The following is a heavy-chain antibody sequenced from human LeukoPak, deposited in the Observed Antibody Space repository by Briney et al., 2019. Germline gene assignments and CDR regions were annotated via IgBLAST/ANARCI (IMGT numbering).Heavy chain of an antibody. V-gene: IGHV3-30-3*02. J-gene: IGHJ4*02. D-gene: IGHD5-18*01. Sequence: GGSLRLSCAASGFTFSSYAMHWVRQAPGKGLEWVAVISYDGSNKYYADSVKGRFTISRDNSKNTLYLQMNSLRDGDTAVYYCAKWGGYGYGIDFWGQGTLVTVSS. CDR3: AKWGGYGYGIDF. CDR1: GFTFSSYA. CDR2: ISYDGSNK.